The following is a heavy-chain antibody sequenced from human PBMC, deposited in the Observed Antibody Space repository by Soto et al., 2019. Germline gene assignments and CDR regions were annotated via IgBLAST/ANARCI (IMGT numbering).Heavy chain of an antibody. D-gene: IGHD3-22*01. V-gene: IGHV1-18*04. CDR1: GYTFTNYG. CDR3: ARDREYYYDSSGNYYYHYGMDV. CDR2: ISGYNGNT. J-gene: IGHJ6*02. Sequence: ASVKVSCKASGYTFTNYGISWVRQAPGQGLEWMGWISGYNGNTKYAQKFQGRVTMTTDTPTNTAYMELRSLRSDDTAVYYCARDREYYYDSSGNYYYHYGMDVWGQGTTVTVSS.